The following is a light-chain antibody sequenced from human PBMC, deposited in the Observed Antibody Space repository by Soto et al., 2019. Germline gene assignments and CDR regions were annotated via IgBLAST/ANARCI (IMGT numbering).Light chain of an antibody. V-gene: IGLV2-14*01. CDR3: TSYIHRRTLVV. Sequence: QSALTQPASVSGSPGQSITISRTGTSIDVGGYNYVSWYQQHPGKAPKLMIYGVTNRPSGVSNRFSGSKSGNTASLTISGLQPEDEADYYCTSYIHRRTLVVFGGGTKLTVL. CDR2: GVT. J-gene: IGLJ2*01. CDR1: SIDVGGYNY.